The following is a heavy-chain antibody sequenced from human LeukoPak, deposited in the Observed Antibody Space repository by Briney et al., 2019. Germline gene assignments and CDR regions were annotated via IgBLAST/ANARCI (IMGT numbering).Heavy chain of an antibody. J-gene: IGHJ4*02. D-gene: IGHD5-24*01. V-gene: IGHV1-8*03. CDR1: GYTFTSYD. CDR2: MNPNSGNT. CDR3: ARVKPWDGYNPYYFDY. Sequence: ASVKVSFKASGYTFTSYDINWVRQATGQGLEWMGWMNPNSGNTGYAQKFQGRVTITRNTSISTAYMELSSLRSEDTAVYYCARVKPWDGYNPYYFDYWGQGTLVTVSS.